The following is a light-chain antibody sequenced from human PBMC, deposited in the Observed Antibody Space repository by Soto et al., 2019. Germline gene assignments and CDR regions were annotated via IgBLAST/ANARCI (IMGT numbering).Light chain of an antibody. J-gene: IGKJ3*01. Sequence: EIVLTQSPGTLSLSPGERATLSCRASQSFSSSYLAWYQQKPGQAPRLLIYGASSRPTGIPDRFSGSGSGTDFTLTINSLQSEDFAVYYCQQYNQWPGTFGPGTKVDIK. CDR1: QSFSSSY. CDR3: QQYNQWPGT. CDR2: GAS. V-gene: IGKV3-20*01.